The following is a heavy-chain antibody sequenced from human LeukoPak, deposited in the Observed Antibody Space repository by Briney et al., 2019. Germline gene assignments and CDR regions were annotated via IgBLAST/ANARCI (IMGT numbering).Heavy chain of an antibody. Sequence: PVTVSCKASGGTFSSYAISWVRQAPGQGLEWMGGIIPVFGTANYAQKFQGRVTITTDESTSTAYMELSSLRSEDTAVYYCARVLSRLAPDYYYMDVWGKGTTVTVSS. CDR1: GGTFSSYA. V-gene: IGHV1-69*05. CDR3: ARVLSRLAPDYYYMDV. J-gene: IGHJ6*03. CDR2: IIPVFGTA. D-gene: IGHD3-9*01.